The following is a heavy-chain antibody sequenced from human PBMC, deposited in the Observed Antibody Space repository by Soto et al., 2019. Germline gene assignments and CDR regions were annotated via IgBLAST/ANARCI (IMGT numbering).Heavy chain of an antibody. J-gene: IGHJ6*02. CDR1: GYTFTGYY. CDR2: INPNSGGT. Sequence: QVQLVQSGAEVKKPGASVKVSCKASGYTFTGYYMHWVRQAPGQGLEWMGWINPNSGGTNYAQKFQGWVTMTRDTSISTAYMELSRLRSDDTAVYYCERERAFWSGYYYSPDYYGMDVWGQGTTVTVSS. V-gene: IGHV1-2*04. D-gene: IGHD3-3*01. CDR3: ERERAFWSGYYYSPDYYGMDV.